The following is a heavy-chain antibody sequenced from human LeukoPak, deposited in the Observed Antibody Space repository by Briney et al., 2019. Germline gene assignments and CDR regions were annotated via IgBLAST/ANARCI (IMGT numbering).Heavy chain of an antibody. CDR1: GFTFSSYG. D-gene: IGHD6-13*01. CDR3: AKGWWVAAAAGTQGLFDY. Sequence: GGSLRLSCAASGFTFSSYGMHWVRQAPGKGLEWVAFIRYDGSNKYYADSVKGRFTISRDNSKNTLYLQMNSLRAEDTAVYYCAKGWWVAAAAGTQGLFDYWGQGTLVTVSS. V-gene: IGHV3-30*02. J-gene: IGHJ4*02. CDR2: IRYDGSNK.